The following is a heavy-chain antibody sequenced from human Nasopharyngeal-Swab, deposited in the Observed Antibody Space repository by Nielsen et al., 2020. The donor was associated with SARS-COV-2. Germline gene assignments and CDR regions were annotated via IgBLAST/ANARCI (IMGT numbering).Heavy chain of an antibody. CDR1: GGTFSSYA. V-gene: IGHV1-69*13. D-gene: IGHD2-2*01. CDR3: ARGFIQLLHPYYYYCMDV. Sequence: SVKVSCKASGGTFSSYAISWVRQAPGQGLEWMGGIIPIFGTANYAQKFQGRVTITADESTSTAYMELSSLRSEDTAVYYCARGFIQLLHPYYYYCMDVWGKGTTVTVSS. J-gene: IGHJ6*03. CDR2: IIPIFGTA.